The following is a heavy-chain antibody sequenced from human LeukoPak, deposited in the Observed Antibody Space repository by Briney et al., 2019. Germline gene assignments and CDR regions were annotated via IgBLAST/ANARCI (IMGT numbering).Heavy chain of an antibody. CDR3: ARGFSSSSGPYFDY. D-gene: IGHD6-6*01. CDR1: GDSISSGGYY. Sequence: SETLSLTCTVSGDSISSGGYYWSWIRQHPGKGLEWIGYIYYSGSTYYNPSLKSRVTISVDTSKNQFSLKLSSVTAADTAVYYCARGFSSSSGPYFDYWGQGTLVTVSS. J-gene: IGHJ4*02. V-gene: IGHV4-31*03. CDR2: IYYSGST.